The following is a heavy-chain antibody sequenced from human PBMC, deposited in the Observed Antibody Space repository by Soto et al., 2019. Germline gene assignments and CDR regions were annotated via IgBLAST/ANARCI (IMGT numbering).Heavy chain of an antibody. J-gene: IGHJ4*02. D-gene: IGHD6-13*01. Sequence: GVSVRLSCLSSGLRFNDDSMSLFPQAPGTGLEWVAAILGNGGDTGYADSVKGRFTISRDNSQNTLYLRLNSLRDEDTAVYYCARPSMLASGTYWGQGNLVNVSS. CDR1: GLRFNDDS. CDR2: ILGNGGDT. V-gene: IGHV3-23*01. CDR3: ARPSMLASGTY.